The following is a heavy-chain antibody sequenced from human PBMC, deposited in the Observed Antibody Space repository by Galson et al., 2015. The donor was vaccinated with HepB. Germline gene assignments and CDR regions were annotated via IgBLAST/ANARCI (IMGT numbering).Heavy chain of an antibody. J-gene: IGHJ4*02. CDR2: IRYDEYEY. CDR3: VRDRTYKGGNFFDF. CDR1: GFSFSDYW. D-gene: IGHD3-10*01. Sequence: SLRLSCAASGFSFSDYWMSWIRQAPGKRPECVANIRYDEYEYYYADFVKGRFTISRDNARNSVFLQMSSLRRDDTAIYYCVRDRTYKGGNFFDFWGQGALVTVSS. V-gene: IGHV3-7*03.